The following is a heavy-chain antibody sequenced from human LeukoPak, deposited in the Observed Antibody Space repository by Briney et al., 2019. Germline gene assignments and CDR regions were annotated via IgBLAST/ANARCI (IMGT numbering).Heavy chain of an antibody. CDR2: INHSGST. CDR3: ARRLRYFDWRYYYYGMDV. D-gene: IGHD3-9*01. CDR1: GGSFSGYY. Sequence: SETLSLTCAVYGGSFSGYYWSWIRQPPGKGLEWIGEINHSGSTNYNPSLKSRVTISVDTSKNQFSLKLSSVTAADTAVYYCARRLRYFDWRYYYYGMDVWGQGTTVTVSS. J-gene: IGHJ6*02. V-gene: IGHV4-34*01.